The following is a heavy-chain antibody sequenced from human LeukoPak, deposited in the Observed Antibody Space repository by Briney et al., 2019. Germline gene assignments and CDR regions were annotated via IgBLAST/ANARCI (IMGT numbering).Heavy chain of an antibody. J-gene: IGHJ4*02. Sequence: SETLSLTCTVSGGSIINYYWSWIRQPPGKGLEWIGYIYYSGSTKYNPSLKSRVTISVDTSKNQFSLKLSSVTAADTAVYYCARVLHSGYSDHWGQGTLVTVSS. V-gene: IGHV4-59*01. D-gene: IGHD1-26*01. CDR3: ARVLHSGYSDH. CDR2: IYYSGST. CDR1: GGSIINYY.